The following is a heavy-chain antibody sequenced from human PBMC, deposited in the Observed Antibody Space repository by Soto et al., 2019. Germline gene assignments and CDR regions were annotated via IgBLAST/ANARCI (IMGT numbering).Heavy chain of an antibody. J-gene: IGHJ4*02. CDR3: AREQGGPDRGYYFDY. CDR1: GGSFSGYY. V-gene: IGHV4-59*01. Sequence: SETLCLTCAVDGGSFSGYYWSWIRQHPGKGLEWIGYIYYSGSTNYNPSLKSRVTISVDTSKNQFSLKLSSVTAADTAVYYCAREQGGPDRGYYFDYWGQGTLVTVSS. CDR2: IYYSGST. D-gene: IGHD2-15*01.